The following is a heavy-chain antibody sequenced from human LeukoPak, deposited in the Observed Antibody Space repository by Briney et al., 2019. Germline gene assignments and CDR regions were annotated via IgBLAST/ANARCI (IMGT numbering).Heavy chain of an antibody. CDR3: ARGRWGNDAFDI. V-gene: IGHV1-2*02. J-gene: IGHJ3*02. CDR2: TNPNTGGT. CDR1: GYSFIGYH. Sequence: ASVKVSCKASGYSFIGYHMHWVRQAPGQGLEWMGWTNPNTGGTKYAQKFQGRVTMTRDTSISTAYMELSSLRSDDTAVYYCARGRWGNDAFDIWGQGTMVTVSS. D-gene: IGHD7-27*01.